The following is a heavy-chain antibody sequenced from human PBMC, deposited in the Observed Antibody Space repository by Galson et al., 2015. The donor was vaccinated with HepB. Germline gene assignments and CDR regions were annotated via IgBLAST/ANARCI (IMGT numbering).Heavy chain of an antibody. CDR2: ISGSGGST. D-gene: IGHD2-2*01. V-gene: IGHV3-23*01. CDR3: AKEKYCSTVSCYGADY. J-gene: IGHJ4*02. Sequence: SLRLSCAASGFTFSSYAMTWVRQAPGMGLEWVSSISGSGGSTYYADSVRGRFTISRDNSKDTLYLQMNSLRADDTAVYYCAKEKYCSTVSCYGADYWGQGTLITVSS. CDR1: GFTFSSYA.